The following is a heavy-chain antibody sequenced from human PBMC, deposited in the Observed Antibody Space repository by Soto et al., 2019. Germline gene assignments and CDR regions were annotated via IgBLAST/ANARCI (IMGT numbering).Heavy chain of an antibody. J-gene: IGHJ4*02. D-gene: IGHD3-16*01. V-gene: IGHV3-23*01. CDR1: GFTFSSYG. Sequence: GGSLRLSCAASGFTFSSYGMHWVRQAPGKGLEWVSAISGSGGSTYYADSVKGRFTISRDNSKNTLYLQMNSLRAEDTAVYYCAKDYALGSFDYWGQGTLVTVSS. CDR2: ISGSGGST. CDR3: AKDYALGSFDY.